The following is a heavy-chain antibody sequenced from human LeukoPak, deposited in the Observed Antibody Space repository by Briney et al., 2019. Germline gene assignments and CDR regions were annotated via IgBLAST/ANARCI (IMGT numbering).Heavy chain of an antibody. CDR1: GGSFSGYY. V-gene: IGHV4-34*01. Sequence: PSETLSLTCAVYGGSFSGYYWSWIRQPPGKGLEWIGEINHSGSTNYNPSLKSRVTISVDTSKNQFSLKLSSVTAADTAVYYCARHAKSRSSGYSSSCLDYWGQGTLVTVSS. CDR3: ARHAKSRSSGYSSSCLDY. J-gene: IGHJ4*02. D-gene: IGHD6-13*01. CDR2: INHSGST.